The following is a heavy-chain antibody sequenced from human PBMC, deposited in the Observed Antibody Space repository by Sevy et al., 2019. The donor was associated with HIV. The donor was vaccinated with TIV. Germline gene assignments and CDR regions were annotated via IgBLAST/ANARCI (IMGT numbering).Heavy chain of an antibody. D-gene: IGHD3-16*01. CDR1: EFTFHSCD. CDR2: IKQDGTDT. CDR3: ARALADWGSFHYSS. J-gene: IGHJ4*02. Sequence: GGSLRLSCSVSEFTFHSCDMTWVRQAPGKGLEWVANIKQDGTDTNYVDSVRGRFTISRDNGRNLLYLHMNSLRAEDTAVYFCARALADWGSFHYSSWGRGVLVTV. V-gene: IGHV3-7*01.